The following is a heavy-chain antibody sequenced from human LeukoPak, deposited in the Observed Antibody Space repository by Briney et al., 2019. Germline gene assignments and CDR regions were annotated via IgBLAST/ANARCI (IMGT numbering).Heavy chain of an antibody. CDR1: GFTVSSNY. CDR2: IYSGGST. D-gene: IGHD5-12*01. V-gene: IGHV3-53*01. J-gene: IGHJ3*02. CDR3: ASRGYSGLPPPAFDI. Sequence: GGSLRLSCAASGFTVSSNYMSWVRQAPGKGLEWVSVIYSGGSTYYADSVKGRFTISRDNSKNTLYLQMNSLRAEDTAVYYCASRGYSGLPPPAFDIWGQGTMVTVSS.